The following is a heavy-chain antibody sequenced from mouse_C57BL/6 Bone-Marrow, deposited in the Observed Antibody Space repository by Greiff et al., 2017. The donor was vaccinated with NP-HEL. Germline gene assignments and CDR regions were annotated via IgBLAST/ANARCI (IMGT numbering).Heavy chain of an antibody. CDR3: ARWLGYYYGSPWAMDY. CDR1: GFSLTSYA. Sequence: VKLVESGPGLVAPSQSLSITCTVSGFSLTSYAISWVRQPPGKGLEWLGVIWTGGGTNYNSALKSRLSISKDNSKSQVFLKMNSLQTDDTARYYCARWLGYYYGSPWAMDYWGQGTSVTVSS. D-gene: IGHD1-1*01. V-gene: IGHV2-9-1*01. CDR2: IWTGGGT. J-gene: IGHJ4*01.